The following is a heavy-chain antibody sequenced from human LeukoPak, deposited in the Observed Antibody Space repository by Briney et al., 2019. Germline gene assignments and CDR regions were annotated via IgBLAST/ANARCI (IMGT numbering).Heavy chain of an antibody. J-gene: IGHJ6*02. Sequence: SETLSLTCAVYGGSFSGYYWSWIRQPPGKGLEWIGEINHSGSTNYNPSLKSRVTISVDTSKNQFSLKLSSVTAADTAVYYCARDRVKWLVYYYGMDVWGHGTTVTVSS. CDR2: INHSGST. V-gene: IGHV4-34*01. CDR3: ARDRVKWLVYYYGMDV. D-gene: IGHD6-19*01. CDR1: GGSFSGYY.